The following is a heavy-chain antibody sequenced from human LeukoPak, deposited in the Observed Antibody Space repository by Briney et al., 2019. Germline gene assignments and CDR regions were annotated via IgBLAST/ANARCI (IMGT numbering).Heavy chain of an antibody. CDR3: ARDPNDHGDYYYYMDV. CDR2: INSDGSST. Sequence: PGGTLRLSCAASGFTFSSYGMSRVRQAPGKGLVWVSRINSDGSSTSYADSVKGRFTISRDNAKNTLYLQMNSRRAEDTAVYYCARDPNDHGDYYYYMDVWGKGTTVTVSS. J-gene: IGHJ6*03. D-gene: IGHD4-17*01. V-gene: IGHV3-74*01. CDR1: GFTFSSYG.